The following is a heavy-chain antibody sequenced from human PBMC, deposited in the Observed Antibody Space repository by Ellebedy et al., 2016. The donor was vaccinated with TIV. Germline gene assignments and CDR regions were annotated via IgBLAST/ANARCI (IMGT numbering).Heavy chain of an antibody. Sequence: MPSETLSLTCTVSGGSISSYYWSWIRQPPGKGLEWIGYIYYSGSTNYNPSLKSRVTISVDTSKNQFSLKLSSVTASDTAVYYCARQVGWLSNYWGQGTLVTVSS. V-gene: IGHV4-59*08. CDR1: GGSISSYY. CDR2: IYYSGST. CDR3: ARQVGWLSNY. D-gene: IGHD6-19*01. J-gene: IGHJ4*02.